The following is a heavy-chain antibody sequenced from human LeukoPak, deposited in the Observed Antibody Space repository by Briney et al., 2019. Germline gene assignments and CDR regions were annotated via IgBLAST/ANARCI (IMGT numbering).Heavy chain of an antibody. D-gene: IGHD6-19*01. J-gene: IGHJ4*02. CDR1: GFTFSSYS. CDR3: ARDSVQWLALFDY. CDR2: ISSSSSTI. V-gene: IGHV3-48*01. Sequence: SGGSLRLSCAASGFTFSSYSMTWVRQAPGKGLEWVSYISSSSSTIYYADSVKGRFTISRDNAKNSLYLQMNSLRAEDTAVYYCARDSVQWLALFDYWGQGTLVTVSS.